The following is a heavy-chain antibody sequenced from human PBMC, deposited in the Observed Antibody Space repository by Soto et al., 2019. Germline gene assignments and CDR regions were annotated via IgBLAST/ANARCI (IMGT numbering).Heavy chain of an antibody. V-gene: IGHV4-34*01. D-gene: IGHD2-15*01. CDR3: ARCASSCSLGF. J-gene: IGHJ4*02. CDR2: INHSGST. CDR1: GGSFSGYY. Sequence: PSETLSLTCAVYGGSFSGYYWTWIRQPPGTGLEWIGDINHSGSTNYNPSLKSRVTISVDTSKNQFSLKLSSVTAADTAVYYCARCASSCSLGFWGQGTLVTVSS.